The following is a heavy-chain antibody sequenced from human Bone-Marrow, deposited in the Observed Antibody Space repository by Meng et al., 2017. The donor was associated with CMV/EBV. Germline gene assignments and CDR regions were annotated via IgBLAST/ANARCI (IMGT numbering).Heavy chain of an antibody. CDR3: ARDPSLVGASWYYYYGMDV. D-gene: IGHD1-26*01. Sequence: GESLKISCAASGFTFSSYAMHWVRQAPGKGLEWVAVISHDGSNKYYADSVKGRFTISRDNSKNTLYLQMNSLRAEDTAVYYCARDPSLVGASWYYYYGMDVWGQGTTVTVSS. J-gene: IGHJ6*02. CDR2: ISHDGSNK. CDR1: GFTFSSYA. V-gene: IGHV3-30-3*01.